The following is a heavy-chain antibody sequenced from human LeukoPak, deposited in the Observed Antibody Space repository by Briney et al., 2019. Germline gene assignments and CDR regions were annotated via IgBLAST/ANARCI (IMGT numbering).Heavy chain of an antibody. J-gene: IGHJ5*02. V-gene: IGHV4-59*11. CDR2: IYYSGST. D-gene: IGHD2-2*01. CDR3: ARAAYQLPSRDPNWFDP. CDR1: GGSISSHY. Sequence: KTSETLSLTCTVSGGSISSHYWSWIRQPPGKGLEWIGYIYYSGSTNYNPSLKSRVTISVDTSKNQFSLKLSSVTAADTAVYYCARAAYQLPSRDPNWFDPWGQGTLVTVSS.